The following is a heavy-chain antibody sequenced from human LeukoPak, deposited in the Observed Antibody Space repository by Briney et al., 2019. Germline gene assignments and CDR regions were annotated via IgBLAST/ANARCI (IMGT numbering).Heavy chain of an antibody. CDR3: ARGPYSSGYVNWFDP. J-gene: IGHJ5*02. CDR2: ISSSSSYI. CDR1: GFTFSSYS. Sequence: GGSLRLSCAASGFTFSSYSMNWVRQAPGKELEWVSSISSSSSYIYYADSVKGRFTISRDNAKNSLYLQMNSLRAEDTAVYYCARGPYSSGYVNWFDPWGQGTLVTVSS. D-gene: IGHD6-19*01. V-gene: IGHV3-21*01.